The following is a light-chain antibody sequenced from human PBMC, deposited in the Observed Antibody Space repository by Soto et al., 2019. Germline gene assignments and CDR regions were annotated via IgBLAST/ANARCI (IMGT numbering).Light chain of an antibody. Sequence: QSVLTQPPSASGTPGQRVTSSCSGSSSNIGSNTVHWYQQLPGTAPRLLIYNDNQRPSGVPDRFSGAKSGTSASLAISGLQSEDEADYYCSAWDDSLNGHVFGTGTKVTVL. CDR2: NDN. J-gene: IGLJ1*01. CDR3: SAWDDSLNGHV. V-gene: IGLV1-44*01. CDR1: SSNIGSNT.